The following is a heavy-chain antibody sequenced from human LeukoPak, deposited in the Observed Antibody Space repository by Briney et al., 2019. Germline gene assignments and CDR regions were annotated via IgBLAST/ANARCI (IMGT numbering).Heavy chain of an antibody. V-gene: IGHV1-2*02. CDR3: ARGRDRGASTPFDY. J-gene: IGHJ4*02. CDR2: INSNSGAT. Sequence: ASVKVSCKASGYTFTDYYMHWVRQAPGQGPEWMGWINSNSGATNYAQKFQGRVTMTRDTSISTVYMELSGLRSDDTAVYYCARGRDRGASTPFDYWGQGTLVTVSS. D-gene: IGHD1-26*01. CDR1: GYTFTDYY.